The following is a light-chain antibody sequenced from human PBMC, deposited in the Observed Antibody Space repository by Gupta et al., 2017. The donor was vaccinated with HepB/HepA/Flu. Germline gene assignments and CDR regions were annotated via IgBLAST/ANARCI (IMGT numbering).Light chain of an antibody. CDR2: EVS. J-gene: IGLJ1*01. V-gene: IGLV2-8*01. CDR1: IRDIGGYNS. Sequence: QSALTQPPSASGSPGQSVTISCTGTIRDIGGYNSVSWYQQHPGKAPNLMIYEVSKRPSGVPDRFSGSKSGNTASLTISGLQAEDEADYYCNLGVFGTGTKVTVL. CDR3: NLGV.